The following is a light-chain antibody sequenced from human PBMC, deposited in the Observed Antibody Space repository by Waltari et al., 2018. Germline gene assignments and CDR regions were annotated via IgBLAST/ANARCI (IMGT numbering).Light chain of an antibody. CDR1: QIVGSY. V-gene: IGKV3-11*01. CDR2: DAS. CDR3: QQRSNWPLT. J-gene: IGKJ4*01. Sequence: SCRASQIVGSYLAWYQQEPGQAPRLLIYDASNRATGIPARFSGSGSGTDFTLTISSLEPEDFAVYYCQQRSNWPLTFGGGTKVEIK.